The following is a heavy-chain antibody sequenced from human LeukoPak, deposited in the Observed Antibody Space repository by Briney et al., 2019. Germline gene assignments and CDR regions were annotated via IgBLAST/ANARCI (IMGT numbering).Heavy chain of an antibody. V-gene: IGHV3-21*01. Sequence: GSLRLSCAASGFTFSSYSMNWVRQAPGKGLEWVSSISSSSSYIYYADSVKGRFTISRDNAKNSLYLQMNSLRAEDTAVYYCARDLVVPAATTGEAYYYYGMDVWGKGTTITVSS. CDR2: ISSSSSYI. CDR1: GFTFSSYS. J-gene: IGHJ6*04. D-gene: IGHD2-2*01. CDR3: ARDLVVPAATTGEAYYYYGMDV.